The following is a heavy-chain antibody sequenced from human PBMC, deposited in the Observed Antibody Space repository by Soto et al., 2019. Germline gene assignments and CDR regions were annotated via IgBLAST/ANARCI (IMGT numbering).Heavy chain of an antibody. CDR3: ARHDMVAAAWFDY. V-gene: IGHV4-59*08. Sequence: SETLSLTCTASGGSISSYYWSSLRQPPGKGLEWIGYIYYSGSTNYNPSLKSRVTISVDTSKNQFSLKLSSVTAADTAVYYCARHDMVAAAWFDYWGQGNLVTVSS. CDR1: GGSISSYY. CDR2: IYYSGST. J-gene: IGHJ4*02. D-gene: IGHD6-13*01.